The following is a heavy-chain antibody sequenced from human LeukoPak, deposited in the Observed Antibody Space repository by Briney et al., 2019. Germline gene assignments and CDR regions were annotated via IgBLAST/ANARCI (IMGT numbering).Heavy chain of an antibody. CDR2: IHQRGST. Sequence: ASETLSLTCGVSDAALSRYQLSWIRKSPGEGLEWICEIHQRGSTTYNPSLKSRVTISVDTPKNQSSLKMTSVTAADTANCARGEDYDYWNRFGGRHNWFDAWGQGTLVTVSS. CDR3: GEDYDYWNRFGGRHNWFDA. CDR1: DAALSRYQ. V-gene: IGHV4-34*01. J-gene: IGHJ5*02. D-gene: IGHD3/OR15-3a*01.